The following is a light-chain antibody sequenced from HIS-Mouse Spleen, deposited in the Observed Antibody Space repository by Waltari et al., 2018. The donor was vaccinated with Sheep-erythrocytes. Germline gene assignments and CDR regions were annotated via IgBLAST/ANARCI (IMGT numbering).Light chain of an antibody. CDR3: CSYAGSYTFWV. J-gene: IGLJ3*02. V-gene: IGLV2-11*01. CDR2: DVS. CDR1: SSDVGGYNY. Sequence: QSALTQPRSVSGSPGQSVTISCTGTSSDVGGYNYVSWYHKHPGKAPKLMIYDVSKRPSGVPDRFSGSKSGNPASLTISGLQAEDEADYYCCSYAGSYTFWVFGGGTKLTVL.